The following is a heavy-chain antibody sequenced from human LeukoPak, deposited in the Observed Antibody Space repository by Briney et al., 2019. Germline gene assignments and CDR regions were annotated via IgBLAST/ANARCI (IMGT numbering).Heavy chain of an antibody. Sequence: ASVKVSCKASGGTFSSYAISWVRQAPGQGLEWMGRIIPILGIANYAQKFQGRVTITADKSTSTAYMELSSLRSEDTAVYYCAHVPYYYGSGSYLYYFDYWGQGTLVTVSS. CDR1: GGTFSSYA. J-gene: IGHJ4*02. CDR3: AHVPYYYGSGSYLYYFDY. V-gene: IGHV1-69*04. D-gene: IGHD3-10*01. CDR2: IIPILGIA.